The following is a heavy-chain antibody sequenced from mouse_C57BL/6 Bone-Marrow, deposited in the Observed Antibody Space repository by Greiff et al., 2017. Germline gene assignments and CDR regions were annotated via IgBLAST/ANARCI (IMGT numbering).Heavy chain of an antibody. J-gene: IGHJ3*01. CDR1: GYTFTGYW. CDR3: ATFCYDYVSWFAY. V-gene: IGHV1-9*01. D-gene: IGHD2-4*01. Sequence: QVQLQQSGAELMKPGASVKLSCKATGYTFTGYWIEWVKQRPGHGLEWIGEILPGSGSSNYNEKFKGKATFTADTSSDTAYMQLSSLTTKDSAIYCCATFCYDYVSWFAYWGQGTLVTVSA. CDR2: ILPGSGSS.